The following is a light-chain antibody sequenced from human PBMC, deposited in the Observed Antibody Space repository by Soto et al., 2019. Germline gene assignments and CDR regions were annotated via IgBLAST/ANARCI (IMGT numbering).Light chain of an antibody. J-gene: IGLJ2*01. CDR1: SSNIGSNY. CDR3: AAWDVSLRGVV. V-gene: IGLV1-47*01. Sequence: QSVLTQPPSASGTPGQRVTISCSGSSSNIGSNYVYWYQQLPGTAPKLLIYRNNQRPSGVPDRFSGSKSGTSASLAISGLRSEDEADYYCAAWDVSLRGVVFGGGTKLTVL. CDR2: RNN.